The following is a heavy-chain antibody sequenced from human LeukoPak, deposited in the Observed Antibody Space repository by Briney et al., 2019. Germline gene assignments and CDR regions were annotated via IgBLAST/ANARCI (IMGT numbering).Heavy chain of an antibody. CDR2: ISTSGGTI. D-gene: IGHD2-21*02. Sequence: GGSLSLSCAASGFTFSDHYMTWIRQAPGKGLEWVSYISTSGGTINYADSVKGRFTVSRDNAKNSLFLQMNSLRAEDTAVYYCARTARLLDYWGQATLVTVSS. V-gene: IGHV3-11*01. CDR1: GFTFSDHY. J-gene: IGHJ4*02. CDR3: ARTARLLDY.